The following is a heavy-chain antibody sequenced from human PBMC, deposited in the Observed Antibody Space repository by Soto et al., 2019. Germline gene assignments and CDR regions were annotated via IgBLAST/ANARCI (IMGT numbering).Heavy chain of an antibody. CDR3: AREGLRGYYYYYMDV. Sequence: PGGSLRLSCAASGFTFSSYSMNWVRQAPGKGLEWVSSISSSSSYIYYADSVKGRFTISRDNAKNSLYLQMNSLRAEDTAVYYCAREGLRGYYYYYMDVWGKGTTVTVSS. J-gene: IGHJ6*03. V-gene: IGHV3-21*01. D-gene: IGHD4-17*01. CDR1: GFTFSSYS. CDR2: ISSSSSYI.